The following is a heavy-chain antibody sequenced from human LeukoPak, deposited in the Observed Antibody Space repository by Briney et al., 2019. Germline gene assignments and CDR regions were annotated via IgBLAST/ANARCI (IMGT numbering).Heavy chain of an antibody. Sequence: PGGSLRLSCAASGFTFSSYSMNWVRQAPGKGLEWVSSISSSSSYIYYADSVKGRFTISRDNAKNSLYLQMNSLRAEDTAVYYCASRGRIAAAGTSNYWGQGTLVTVSS. CDR3: ASRGRIAAAGTSNY. D-gene: IGHD6-13*01. V-gene: IGHV3-21*01. J-gene: IGHJ4*02. CDR1: GFTFSSYS. CDR2: ISSSSSYI.